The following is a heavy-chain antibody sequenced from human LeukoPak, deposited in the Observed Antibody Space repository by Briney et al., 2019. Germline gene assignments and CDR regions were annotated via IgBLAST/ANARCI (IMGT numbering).Heavy chain of an antibody. J-gene: IGHJ4*02. CDR3: ARGKDHDFWNPFDH. Sequence: PGGSLRLSCAASGFTLSKYAMTWVRQAPGKGLEWVSGIDGSGGRPPSADSVKGWFTISRDISKNTLYLQMDSLRAEDTAAYYCARGKDHDFWNPFDHWGQGTLVTVSS. V-gene: IGHV3-23*01. CDR2: IDGSGGRP. CDR1: GFTLSKYA. D-gene: IGHD3-3*01.